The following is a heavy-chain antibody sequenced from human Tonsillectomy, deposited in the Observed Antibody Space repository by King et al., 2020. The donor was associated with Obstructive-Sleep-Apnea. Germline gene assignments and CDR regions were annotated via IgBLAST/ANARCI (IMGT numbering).Heavy chain of an antibody. Sequence: VQLQESGPGLVKPSQTLSLTCTVSGGSISSVGYYWSWIRQHPGKGLEWIGYIYYSGSTYYNPSLKSRVTISVDTSKNQFSLKLSSVTAADPAVYYCAGGAMTLGAFDIWGQGTMVTVSS. CDR1: GGSISSVGYY. J-gene: IGHJ3*02. CDR3: AGGAMTLGAFDI. CDR2: IYYSGST. D-gene: IGHD2-2*01. V-gene: IGHV4-31*03.